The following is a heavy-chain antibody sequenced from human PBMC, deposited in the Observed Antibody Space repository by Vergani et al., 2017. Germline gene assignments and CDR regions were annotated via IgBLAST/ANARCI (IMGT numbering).Heavy chain of an antibody. CDR1: GFTFSSSS. CDR3: ARDKVAYCSGGSCLPHDAFDI. J-gene: IGHJ3*02. D-gene: IGHD2-15*01. Sequence: EVQLVESGGGLVQPGGSLRLSCAASGFTFSSSSMNWVRQAPGKGLEWVSFISSSSSTISHADSVKGRFTISSDNANNSLYLRMNILRAEDTAVYYCARDKVAYCSGGSCLPHDAFDIWGRGTMVTVSS. CDR2: ISSSSSTI. V-gene: IGHV3-48*01.